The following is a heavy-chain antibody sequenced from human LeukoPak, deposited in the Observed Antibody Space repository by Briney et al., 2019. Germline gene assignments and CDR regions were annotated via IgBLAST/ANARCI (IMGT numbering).Heavy chain of an antibody. CDR3: ARGYYDFWSGYFHYYYYGMDV. J-gene: IGHJ6*02. Sequence: ASVKVSCKASGYTFTSYDINWVRQATGQGLEWMGWMNPNSGNTGYAQKFQGRVTMTRNTSISTAYMELSSLRSEDTAVYHCARGYYDFWSGYFHYYYYGMDVWGQGTTVTVSS. D-gene: IGHD3-3*01. CDR2: MNPNSGNT. CDR1: GYTFTSYD. V-gene: IGHV1-8*01.